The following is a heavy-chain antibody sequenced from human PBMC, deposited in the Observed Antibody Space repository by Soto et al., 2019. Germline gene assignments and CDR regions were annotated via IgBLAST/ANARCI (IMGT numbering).Heavy chain of an antibody. CDR3: ASDSGAYTPNYYFDY. CDR2: IWFDGRNE. D-gene: IGHD1-1*01. V-gene: IGHV3-33*01. Sequence: GGSLRLSCAASGFTFSSYGMHWVRQAPGKGLEWVAVIWFDGRNEYYADSVKGRFTISRDNSKNTLYLQMNSLRAEDTALYYCASDSGAYTPNYYFDYWGQGTLVTVSS. J-gene: IGHJ4*02. CDR1: GFTFSSYG.